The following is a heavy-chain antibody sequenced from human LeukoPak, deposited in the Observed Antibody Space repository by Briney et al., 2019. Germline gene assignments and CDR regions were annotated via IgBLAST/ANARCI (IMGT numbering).Heavy chain of an antibody. Sequence: GGSLRLSCAASGFTFSSYGMHWVRQAPGKGLEWVAVISYDGSNKYYADSVKGRFTISRDNSKNTLYLQMNSLRAEDTAVYYCAKDQVAVGWTSFDYWGQGTLVTVSS. CDR3: AKDQVAVGWTSFDY. D-gene: IGHD6-19*01. CDR1: GFTFSSYG. CDR2: ISYDGSNK. V-gene: IGHV3-30*18. J-gene: IGHJ4*02.